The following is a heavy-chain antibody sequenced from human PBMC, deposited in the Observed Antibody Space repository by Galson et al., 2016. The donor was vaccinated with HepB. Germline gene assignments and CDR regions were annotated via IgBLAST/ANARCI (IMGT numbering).Heavy chain of an antibody. J-gene: IGHJ4*02. Sequence: SLRLSCAASGFIFSDYGMHWVRQAPGKELEWVSRVYSGGVTNYADSVKGRFTTSRDSSKNTLYLQMNSLRVEDTAVYHCATSPSVGIWGQGTLVTVSS. V-gene: IGHV3-NL1*01. D-gene: IGHD5/OR15-5a*01. CDR1: GFIFSDYG. CDR3: ATSPSVGI. CDR2: VYSGGVT.